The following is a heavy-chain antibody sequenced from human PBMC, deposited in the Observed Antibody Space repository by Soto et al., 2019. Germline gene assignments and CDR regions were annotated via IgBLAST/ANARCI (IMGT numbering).Heavy chain of an antibody. CDR3: ARTSSAGDDYSNYVYS. D-gene: IGHD4-4*01. J-gene: IGHJ4*02. CDR1: GFTFSSFA. V-gene: IGHV3-30-3*01. CDR2: ISYDGSNK. Sequence: QVQLVESGGGVVQPGRSLRLSCAASGFTFSSFAMHWVRQAPGKGLEWVAVISYDGSNKYYADSGQGRFTISRDNSKNTLYLQMNSLKAEDKAVYYCARTSSAGDDYSNYVYSLGQGNLVPVSS.